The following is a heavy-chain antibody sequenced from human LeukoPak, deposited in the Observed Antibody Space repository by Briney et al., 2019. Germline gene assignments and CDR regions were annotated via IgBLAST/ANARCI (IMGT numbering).Heavy chain of an antibody. J-gene: IGHJ4*02. Sequence: GASVKVSCKTSGYTFTSYGISWVRQAPGQGLEWMGWISAYNGHTNYAQKLQGRVTMTTDTSTSTAYMELRSLRSDDTAVYYCALTPYYYDSSGYYFYWGQGTLVTVSS. D-gene: IGHD3-22*01. CDR3: ALTPYYYDSSGYYFY. CDR1: GYTFTSYG. V-gene: IGHV1-18*01. CDR2: ISAYNGHT.